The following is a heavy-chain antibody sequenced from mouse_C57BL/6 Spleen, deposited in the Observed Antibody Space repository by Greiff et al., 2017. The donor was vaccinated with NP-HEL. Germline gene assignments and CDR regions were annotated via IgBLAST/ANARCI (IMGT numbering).Heavy chain of an antibody. CDR1: GYTFTDYN. V-gene: IGHV1-18*01. CDR3: ARRGYSNPHYYAMDY. D-gene: IGHD2-5*01. J-gene: IGHJ4*01. CDR2: INPNNGGT. Sequence: VQLQQSGPELVKPGASVKIPCKASGYTFTDYNMDWVKQSHGKSLEWIGDINPNNGGTIYNQKFKGKATLTVDKSSSTAYMELRSLTSEDTAVYYCARRGYSNPHYYAMDYWGQGTSVTVSS.